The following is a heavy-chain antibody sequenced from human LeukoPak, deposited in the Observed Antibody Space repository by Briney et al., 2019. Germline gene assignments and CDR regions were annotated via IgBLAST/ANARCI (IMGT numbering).Heavy chain of an antibody. J-gene: IGHJ4*02. Sequence: SETLSLTCAVYGGSFSGYYWSWIRQPPGKGLEWIGYIYYSGSTNYNPSLKSRVTISGDTSKSQFSLRLSSVTAADTAVYYCASLQTLYRAVDYWGRGTLVTVSS. V-gene: IGHV4-59*08. CDR1: GGSFSGYY. CDR3: ASLQTLYRAVDY. CDR2: IYYSGST. D-gene: IGHD5-24*01.